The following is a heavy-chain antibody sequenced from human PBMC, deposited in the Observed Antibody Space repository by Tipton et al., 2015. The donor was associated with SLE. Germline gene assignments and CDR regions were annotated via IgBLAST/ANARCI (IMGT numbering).Heavy chain of an antibody. CDR1: TFSSYW. CDR2: IYYSGST. CDR3: ARSMRVGSEDY. J-gene: IGHJ4*02. Sequence: TFSSYWMSWVRQAPGKGLEWIGSIYYSGSTYYNPSLKSRVTISVDTSKNQFSLKLSSVTAADTAVYYCARSMRVGSEDYWGQGTLVTVSS. D-gene: IGHD6-19*01. V-gene: IGHV4-39*07.